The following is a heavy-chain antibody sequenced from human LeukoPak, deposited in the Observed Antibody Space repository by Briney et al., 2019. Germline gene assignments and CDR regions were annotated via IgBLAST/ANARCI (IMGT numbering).Heavy chain of an antibody. J-gene: IGHJ4*02. CDR3: ARIPDSSGWYLRDY. CDR1: GGTFSSYA. V-gene: IGHV1-69*04. Sequence: ASVKVSCKASGGTFSSYAISWVRQAPGQGLEWMGRIIPILGIANYAQKFQGRVTITADKSTSTAYMELSSLRSEDTAVYYCARIPDSSGWYLRDYWGQGTLVTVSS. D-gene: IGHD6-19*01. CDR2: IIPILGIA.